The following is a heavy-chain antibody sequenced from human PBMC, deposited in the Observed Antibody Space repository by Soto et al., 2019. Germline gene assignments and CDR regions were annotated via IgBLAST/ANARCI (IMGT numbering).Heavy chain of an antibody. J-gene: IGHJ4*02. D-gene: IGHD2-2*01. CDR1: GDAFMTYA. Sequence: QVQLVQSGAEVKNPGSSVKVSCKASGDAFMTYAVSWVRQAPGQGLEWMGGIIPIFGTANYAQKFQGRVTVTEYESTSTTYMELSSLRSEDTAVYYCARDPCISTTCYHDYWGQGTLVTVSS. V-gene: IGHV1-69*12. CDR3: ARDPCISTTCYHDY. CDR2: IIPIFGTA.